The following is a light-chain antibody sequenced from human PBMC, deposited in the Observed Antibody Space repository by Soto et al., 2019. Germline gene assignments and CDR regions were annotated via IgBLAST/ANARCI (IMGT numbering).Light chain of an antibody. Sequence: DIQMTQSPSTLSGSVGDRVTITCRASQTISSWLVWYQQKPGKAPKLLIYKASTLKSGVPSRFSGSGSGTEFTLTISSLQPDDFAPYYCQHYNSYSEAFGQGTKVELK. CDR3: QHYNSYSEA. V-gene: IGKV1-5*03. CDR1: QTISSW. J-gene: IGKJ1*01. CDR2: KAS.